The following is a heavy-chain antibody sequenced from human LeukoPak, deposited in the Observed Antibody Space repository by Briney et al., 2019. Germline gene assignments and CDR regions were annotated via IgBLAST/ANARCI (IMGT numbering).Heavy chain of an antibody. V-gene: IGHV3-11*01. CDR1: GFTFSDYY. CDR2: ISSSGSTK. Sequence: GGSLRLSCAASGFTFSDYYMSWIRQTPGKGLEWVSYISSSGSTKYYAVSVKGRFTISRDDAKNSYLQMKSLRAEDTAVYYCASEGHAYDHGSLHYWGQGTLVTVSS. CDR3: ASEGHAYDHGSLHY. D-gene: IGHD3-10*01. J-gene: IGHJ4*02.